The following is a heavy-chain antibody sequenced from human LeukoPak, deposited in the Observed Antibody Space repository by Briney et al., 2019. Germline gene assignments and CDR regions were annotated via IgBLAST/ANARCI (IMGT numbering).Heavy chain of an antibody. CDR2: ISSSSSYI. V-gene: IGHV3-21*01. D-gene: IGHD6-19*01. CDR1: GFTFSSYS. Sequence: PGGSLRLSCAASGFTFSSYSMNWVRQAPGKGLEWVSSISSSSSYIYYADSVKGRFTISRDNAKNSLYLQMNSLRAEDTAVYYCAKDPNSGGWSFDYWGQGTLVTVSS. J-gene: IGHJ4*02. CDR3: AKDPNSGGWSFDY.